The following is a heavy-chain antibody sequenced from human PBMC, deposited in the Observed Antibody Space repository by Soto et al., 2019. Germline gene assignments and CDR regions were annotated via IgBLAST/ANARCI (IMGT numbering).Heavy chain of an antibody. J-gene: IGHJ4*02. CDR1: GFIFDDFA. CDR3: VKKTESHFNY. CDR2: ISWNSNDI. V-gene: IGHV3-9*01. Sequence: EGLLVESGGGLIQPGRSLRLSCVASGFIFDDFAMHWVRQVPGKGLEWVSGISWNSNDIAYADSVRGRFTISRDNAKNALYLQMNDLRPEDTAFYYSVKKTESHFNYWGQGNLVTVSS.